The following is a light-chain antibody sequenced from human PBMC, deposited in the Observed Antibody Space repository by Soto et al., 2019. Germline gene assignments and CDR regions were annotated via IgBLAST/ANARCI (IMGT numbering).Light chain of an antibody. V-gene: IGKV3-15*01. J-gene: IGKJ1*01. CDR2: GAS. Sequence: ETVLTQSPARLSLSPGERATLSCRAGQSVSDYLAWYQQKPGQAPRLLIYGASTRATGIPARFSGSGSGTEFTLTISSLQSEDFAVYYCQQYNNWPRTFGQGTTVDIK. CDR3: QQYNNWPRT. CDR1: QSVSDY.